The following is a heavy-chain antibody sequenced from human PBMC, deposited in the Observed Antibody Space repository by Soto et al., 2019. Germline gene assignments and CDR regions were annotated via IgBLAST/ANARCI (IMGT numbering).Heavy chain of an antibody. Sequence: QVQLVQSGVEVKKPGASVKVSCKASGYTFISYGISWLRQAPGQGPEWMGWISTYNGNTNYAQKVQGRVTMTTDTSTSTAYMELRSLRSDDTAVYYCARDGASVWRTRGNWFDPWGQGTLVTVSS. V-gene: IGHV1-18*01. CDR1: GYTFISYG. D-gene: IGHD6-19*01. CDR3: ARDGASVWRTRGNWFDP. CDR2: ISTYNGNT. J-gene: IGHJ5*02.